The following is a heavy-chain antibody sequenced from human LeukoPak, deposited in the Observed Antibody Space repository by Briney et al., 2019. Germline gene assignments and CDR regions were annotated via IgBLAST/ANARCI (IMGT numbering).Heavy chain of an antibody. J-gene: IGHJ4*02. D-gene: IGHD6-6*01. CDR3: ARGSPRPASSNDY. Sequence: SETPSLTCTVSGVSLSNYYWSWIRQPAGKGLEWIGRIYTTGSTKYNPSLKSRVTISVDKSKNQLSLKLSSVTAADTAVYYCARGSPRPASSNDYWGQGTLVTVSS. CDR1: GVSLSNYY. CDR2: IYTTGST. V-gene: IGHV4-4*07.